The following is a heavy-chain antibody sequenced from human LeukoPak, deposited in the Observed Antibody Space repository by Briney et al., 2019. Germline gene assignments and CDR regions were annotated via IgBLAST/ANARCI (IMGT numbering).Heavy chain of an antibody. CDR1: GLTFSSYW. J-gene: IGHJ6*04. V-gene: IGHV3-7*04. CDR2: IKQDGSEK. Sequence: PGGSLRLSCAASGLTFSSYWMSWVRQAPGKGLEWVANIKQDGSEKYYVDSVKGRFTISRDNAKNSLYLQMNSLRAEDTAVDYCAMDVWGKGTTVTVSS. CDR3: AMDV.